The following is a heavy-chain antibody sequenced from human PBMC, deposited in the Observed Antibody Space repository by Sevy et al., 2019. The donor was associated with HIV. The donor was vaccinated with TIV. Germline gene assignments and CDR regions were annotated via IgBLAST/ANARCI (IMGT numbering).Heavy chain of an antibody. J-gene: IGHJ4*02. D-gene: IGHD1-26*01. Sequence: GGSLRLSCAVSGLSFSNAWMAWVRQAPGKGLEWVGRIRSKTGGGTKDFAAFAKGKLTISRDDPQNSLYLQMNSLKTEDTAVYYWAIDHRRDGTIVVPFETWGQGTLVTVSS. V-gene: IGHV3-15*01. CDR1: GLSFSNAW. CDR2: IRSKTGGGTK. CDR3: AIDHRRDGTIVVPFET.